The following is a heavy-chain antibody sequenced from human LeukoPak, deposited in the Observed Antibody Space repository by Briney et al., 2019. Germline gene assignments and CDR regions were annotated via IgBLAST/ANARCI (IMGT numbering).Heavy chain of an antibody. CDR2: IYHSGST. J-gene: IGHJ6*02. V-gene: IGHV4-4*02. CDR1: GGSISSSNW. CDR3: ARDLAVAGPWAADTDDYGMDV. D-gene: IGHD6-19*01. Sequence: SSGTLSLTCAVSGGSISSSNWWSWVRQPPGKGLEWIGEIYHSGSTNYNPSLKSRVTISVDKSKNQFSLKLSSVTAADTAVYYCARDLAVAGPWAADTDDYGMDVWGQGTTVTVPS.